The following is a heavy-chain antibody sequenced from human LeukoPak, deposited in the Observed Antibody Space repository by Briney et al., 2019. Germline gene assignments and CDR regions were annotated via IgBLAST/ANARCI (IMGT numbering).Heavy chain of an antibody. D-gene: IGHD6-19*01. J-gene: IGHJ4*02. CDR2: IKQDGSEK. CDR1: GFTLSSYW. V-gene: IGHV3-7*01. CDR3: AKGIAVADY. Sequence: GGSLRLSCAASGFTLSSYWMSWVRQAPGKGLEWVANIKQDGSEKYYVDSVKGRFTISRDNAKNSLYLQMNSLRAEDTAVYYCAKGIAVADYWGQGTLVTVSS.